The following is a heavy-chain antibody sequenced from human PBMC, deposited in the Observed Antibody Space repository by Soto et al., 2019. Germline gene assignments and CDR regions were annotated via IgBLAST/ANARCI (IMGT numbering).Heavy chain of an antibody. Sequence: EVQLVESGGGLVQPGGSLRLSCVASGFTFSTDSMNWVRQAPGKGLEWVAHISTSGATRYYADSVKGRFTISRDNAKASLYLQMDSLRNEDTAVYYCARFFGSGFDYWGQGTLVTVSS. V-gene: IGHV3-48*02. CDR2: ISTSGATR. CDR3: ARFFGSGFDY. D-gene: IGHD6-19*01. CDR1: GFTFSTDS. J-gene: IGHJ4*02.